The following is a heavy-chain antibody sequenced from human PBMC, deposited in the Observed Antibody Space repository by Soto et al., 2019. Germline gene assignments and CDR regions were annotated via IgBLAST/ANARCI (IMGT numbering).Heavy chain of an antibody. Sequence: ASVKVSCKASGYNFIGYYMYWVRQAPGQGLEWMGWISPNSGGTNYAQNFQGRVTMTRDTSISTAYLELSRLRSDDTAVYYCARKGSDLWSGYYPIEDWGQGTLVTVSS. D-gene: IGHD3-3*01. CDR3: ARKGSDLWSGYYPIED. J-gene: IGHJ4*02. V-gene: IGHV1-2*02. CDR2: ISPNSGGT. CDR1: GYNFIGYY.